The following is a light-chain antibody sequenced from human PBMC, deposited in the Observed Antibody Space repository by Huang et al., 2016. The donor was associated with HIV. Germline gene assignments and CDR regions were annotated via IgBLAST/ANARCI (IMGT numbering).Light chain of an antibody. J-gene: IGKJ3*01. Sequence: EIVMTQSPVTLSVVPGQKVTVSCRASQSVSSNLAWYQQKPGQPPKLLISAASTRATGIPARVSGSGSGTEFILTISSLVSEYFAVYFCQHYDNLPITFGRGTKVDMK. V-gene: IGKV3-15*01. CDR1: QSVSSN. CDR3: QHYDNLPIT. CDR2: AAS.